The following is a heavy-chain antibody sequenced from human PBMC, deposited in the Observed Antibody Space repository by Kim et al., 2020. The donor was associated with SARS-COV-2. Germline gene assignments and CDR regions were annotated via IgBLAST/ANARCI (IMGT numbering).Heavy chain of an antibody. V-gene: IGHV3-21*01. J-gene: IGHJ6*02. CDR3: ARWDNWNPGGMDV. Sequence: GGSLRLSCAASGFTFSSYSMNWVRQAPGKGLEWVSSISSSSSYIYYADSVKGRFTISRDNAKNSLYLQMNSLRAEDTAVYYCARWDNWNPGGMDVWGQGTTVTVSS. D-gene: IGHD1-20*01. CDR2: ISSSSSYI. CDR1: GFTFSSYS.